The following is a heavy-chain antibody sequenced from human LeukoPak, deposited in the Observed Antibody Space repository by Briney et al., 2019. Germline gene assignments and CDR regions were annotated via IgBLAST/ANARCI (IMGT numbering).Heavy chain of an antibody. CDR3: ARDKAHTYGRYFDP. Sequence: PSQTLSPTCIVSGGSPSTYYWNWNRETPGKGLEWIGHISNGNTDYNPSLKSPVTISVDTSKNQFSLKLTSVTAADTAIYYCARDKAHTYGRYFDPWGQGALVTVSS. CDR1: GGSPSTYY. J-gene: IGHJ5*02. CDR2: ISNGNT. D-gene: IGHD5-18*01. V-gene: IGHV4-59*01.